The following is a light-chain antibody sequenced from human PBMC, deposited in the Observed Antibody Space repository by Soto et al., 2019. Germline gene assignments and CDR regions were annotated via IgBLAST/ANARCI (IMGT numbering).Light chain of an antibody. Sequence: DIHMTQSPSTLYGSVGDRVTITCRASKTISSWLAWYQQKPGKAPKLLIYKASTLKSGVPSRFSGSGSVTEFTLTISSLQPDDFATYYGQHYNSYSEACGQGTKVELK. J-gene: IGKJ1*01. CDR2: KAS. CDR3: QHYNSYSEA. CDR1: KTISSW. V-gene: IGKV1-5*03.